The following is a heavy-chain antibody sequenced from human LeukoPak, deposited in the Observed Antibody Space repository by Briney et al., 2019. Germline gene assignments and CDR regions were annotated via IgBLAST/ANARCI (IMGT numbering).Heavy chain of an antibody. J-gene: IGHJ5*02. CDR1: GGSISSYY. CDR3: ARHSSYFNWFDP. CDR2: IYYSGNT. Sequence: SETLSLTCTVSGGSISSYYWSWIRQSPGKGLEWIGYIYYSGNTNYNPSLKSRVTISLDTSKNQFSLKLSSVTAADTAVYYCARHSSYFNWFDPWGQGTLVTVSS. D-gene: IGHD6-6*01. V-gene: IGHV4-59*08.